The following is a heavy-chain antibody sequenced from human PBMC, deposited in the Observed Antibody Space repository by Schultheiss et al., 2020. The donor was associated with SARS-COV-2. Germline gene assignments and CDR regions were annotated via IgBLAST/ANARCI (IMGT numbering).Heavy chain of an antibody. V-gene: IGHV1-18*01. CDR1: GYTFTSYG. Sequence: ASVKVSCKASGYTFTSYGISWVRQAPGQGLEWMGWISGYTGNAKFAQKFQGRVTMTTDTSTSTAYMELRSLRSDDTAVVYCAREVEGDIVATTYNYYYYYGMDVWGQGTTVTVSS. CDR3: AREVEGDIVATTYNYYYYYGMDV. CDR2: ISGYTGNA. D-gene: IGHD5-12*01. J-gene: IGHJ6*02.